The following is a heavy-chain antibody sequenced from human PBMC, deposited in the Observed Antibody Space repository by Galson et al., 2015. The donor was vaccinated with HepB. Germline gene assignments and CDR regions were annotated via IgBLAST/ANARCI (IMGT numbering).Heavy chain of an antibody. CDR3: ARVDMNGATHRIYFFDY. Sequence: SVKVSCKASGGTFSSYAISWVRQAPGQGLEWMGGIIPIFGTANYAQKFQGRVTITADESTSTAYMELSSLRSEDTAVYYCARVDMNGATHRIYFFDYWGQGTLGTGSS. J-gene: IGHJ4*02. V-gene: IGHV1-69*13. D-gene: IGHD1-26*01. CDR2: IIPIFGTA. CDR1: GGTFSSYA.